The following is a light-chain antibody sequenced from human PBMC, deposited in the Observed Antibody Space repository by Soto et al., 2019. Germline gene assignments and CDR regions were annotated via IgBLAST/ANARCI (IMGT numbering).Light chain of an antibody. CDR2: DAS. J-gene: IGKJ1*01. Sequence: EMVFTRCRANGPLSAGERASVSCRASQSVSSYLAWYQQKPGQAPRLLIYDASNRATGIPARFSGSGSGTDFTLTISSLEPEDFAVYYCQQRSNWPTFGQGTKVDIK. V-gene: IGKV3-11*01. CDR1: QSVSSY. CDR3: QQRSNWPT.